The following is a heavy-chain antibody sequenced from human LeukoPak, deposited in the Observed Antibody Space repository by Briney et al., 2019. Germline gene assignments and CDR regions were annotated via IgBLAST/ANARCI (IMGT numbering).Heavy chain of an antibody. J-gene: IGHJ6*02. D-gene: IGHD6-13*01. Sequence: GGSLRLSCAASGFTFSSYAMHWVRQAPGKGLEWVAVISYDGSNKYYADSVKGRFTISRDNSKNTLYLQMNSLRAEDTAVYYCARDVMVAAAETYGMDVWGQGTTVTVSS. CDR1: GFTFSSYA. CDR2: ISYDGSNK. V-gene: IGHV3-30-3*01. CDR3: ARDVMVAAAETYGMDV.